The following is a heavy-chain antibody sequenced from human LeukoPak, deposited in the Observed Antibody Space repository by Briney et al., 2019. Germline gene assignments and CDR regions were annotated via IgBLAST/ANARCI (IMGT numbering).Heavy chain of an antibody. J-gene: IGHJ4*02. Sequence: GASVKVSCKASGGTFSSYAISWVRQAPGQGLEWMGRFLPILGIANYAQKFQGRVTITADKSTSTAYMELSSLRSEDTAVYYCATDEGGYSYGSYFDYWGQGTLVTVSS. V-gene: IGHV1-69*04. CDR1: GGTFSSYA. D-gene: IGHD5-18*01. CDR3: ATDEGGYSYGSYFDY. CDR2: FLPILGIA.